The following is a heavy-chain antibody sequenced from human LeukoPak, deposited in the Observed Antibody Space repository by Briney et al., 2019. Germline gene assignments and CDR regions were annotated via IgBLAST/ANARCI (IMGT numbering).Heavy chain of an antibody. CDR3: ARVRTIFGVVIMYY. V-gene: IGHV1-8*01. CDR1: GYTFTSYD. Sequence: ASVKVSCKASGYTFTSYDINWVRQATGQGLEWMGWMNPNSGNTGYAQKFQGRVTMTRNTSISTAYMELSSLRSEDTAVYYCARVRTIFGVVIMYYWGQGTLVTVSS. J-gene: IGHJ4*02. CDR2: MNPNSGNT. D-gene: IGHD3-3*01.